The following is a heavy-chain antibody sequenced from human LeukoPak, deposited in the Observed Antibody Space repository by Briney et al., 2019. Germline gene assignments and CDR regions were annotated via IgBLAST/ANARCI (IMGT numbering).Heavy chain of an antibody. CDR3: ARDNGGVILTDYFDY. D-gene: IGHD3-16*01. Sequence: PGGSLRLSCAASGFTFGSYSMNWVRQAPGKGLEWVSSISSSSYIYYADSVKGRFTISRDNAKNSLYLQMNSLRAEDTAVYYCARDNGGVILTDYFDYWGQGTLVTVSS. V-gene: IGHV3-21*01. J-gene: IGHJ4*02. CDR2: ISSSSYI. CDR1: GFTFGSYS.